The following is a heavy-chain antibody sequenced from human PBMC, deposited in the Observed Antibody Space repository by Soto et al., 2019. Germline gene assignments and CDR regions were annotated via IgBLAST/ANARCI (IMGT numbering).Heavy chain of an antibody. Sequence: LRLSCVASGFTFNRYGMHWVRQAPGKGLEWVAEISFDGTAKYYAESVKGRFTVSRDNGNNTLHLEINSLGAKDTAVYFCATGRSTRFDPCRQGHLVTVCS. D-gene: IGHD1-1*01. CDR3: ATGRSTRFDP. V-gene: IGHV3-30*03. CDR2: ISFDGTAK. J-gene: IGHJ5*02. CDR1: GFTFNRYG.